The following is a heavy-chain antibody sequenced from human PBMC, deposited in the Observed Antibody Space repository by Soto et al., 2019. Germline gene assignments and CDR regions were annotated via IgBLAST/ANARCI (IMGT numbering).Heavy chain of an antibody. D-gene: IGHD3-22*01. CDR2: IYHSGST. CDR3: ARHLLLYYYDSSGYYLRDAFDI. Sequence: SENPSLTCAVPGGSITSCAYPSRWIPQPPGKGPEWIGYIYHSGSTYYNPSLKSRVTISVDRSKNQFSLKLSSVTAADTAVYYCARHLLLYYYDSSGYYLRDAFDIWGQGTMVT. V-gene: IGHV4-30-2*02. J-gene: IGHJ3*02. CDR1: GGSITSCAYP.